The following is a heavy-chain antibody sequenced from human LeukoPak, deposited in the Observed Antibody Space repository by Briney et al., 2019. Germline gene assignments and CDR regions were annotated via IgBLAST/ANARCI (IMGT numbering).Heavy chain of an antibody. CDR2: MNPNSGNT. CDR1: GYTFTNYD. Sequence: GASVKVSCKASGYTFTNYDINWVRQATGQGLEWMGWMNPNSGNTGYAQKFQGRVTMTGNTSISTAYMELSSLRSEDTAVYYCARRPSKYYDILTGYYRSEFDYWGQGTLVTVSS. D-gene: IGHD3-9*01. CDR3: ARRPSKYYDILTGYYRSEFDY. J-gene: IGHJ4*02. V-gene: IGHV1-8*01.